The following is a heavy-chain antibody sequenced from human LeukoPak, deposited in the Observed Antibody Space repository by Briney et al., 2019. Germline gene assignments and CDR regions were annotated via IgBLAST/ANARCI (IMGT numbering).Heavy chain of an antibody. D-gene: IGHD4-17*01. Sequence: ASVQVSCKASGYTFSGYYMNWVRQAPGQGLEWMGWINPNSGGTNYAQKFQGRVTMTRDTSISTAYMELSRLRSDDTAVYYCASLDYGDEDYWGQGTLVTVSS. CDR3: ASLDYGDEDY. J-gene: IGHJ4*02. CDR1: GYTFSGYY. V-gene: IGHV1-2*02. CDR2: INPNSGGT.